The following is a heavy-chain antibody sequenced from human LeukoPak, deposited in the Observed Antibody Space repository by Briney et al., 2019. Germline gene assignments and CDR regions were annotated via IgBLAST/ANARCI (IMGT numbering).Heavy chain of an antibody. Sequence: GGSLRLSCAASGFTFSSYRMNWVRQAPGKGLEWVSSISSSSSYIYYADSVKGRFTTSRDNAKNSLYLQMNSLRAEDTAVYYCAKDFNLPGLLAFDYWGQGTLVTVSS. D-gene: IGHD3-22*01. CDR3: AKDFNLPGLLAFDY. CDR1: GFTFSSYR. CDR2: ISSSSSYI. J-gene: IGHJ4*02. V-gene: IGHV3-21*01.